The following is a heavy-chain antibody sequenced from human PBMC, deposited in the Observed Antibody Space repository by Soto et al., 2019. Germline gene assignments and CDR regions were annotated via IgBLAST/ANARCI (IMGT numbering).Heavy chain of an antibody. D-gene: IGHD1-26*01. CDR3: VAGSPFEY. CDR1: GFIFGYAW. CDR2: VKRKSDGETT. V-gene: IGHV3-15*05. Sequence: PGGSLRLSCAGSGFIFGYAWLSWVRQAPGKGLEWVGRVKRKSDGETTDYAAPVTGRFTISRDDSKPTVYLQMNSLKIEDTGIYYCVAGSPFEYWGQGTLVTVSS. J-gene: IGHJ4*02.